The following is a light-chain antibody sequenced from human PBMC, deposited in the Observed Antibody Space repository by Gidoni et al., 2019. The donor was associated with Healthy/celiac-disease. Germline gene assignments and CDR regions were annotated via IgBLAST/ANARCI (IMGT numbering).Light chain of an antibody. CDR1: QRVSSN. CDR3: QKDNNGPPYT. Sequence: ATLSCRASQRVSSNLAWYQQKPGQAPRLLIYGASTRATGIPARFSGSGSGTEFILTISSLQLEDFAVYYCQKDNNGPPYTFGQGTKLEIK. J-gene: IGKJ2*01. V-gene: IGKV3-15*01. CDR2: GAS.